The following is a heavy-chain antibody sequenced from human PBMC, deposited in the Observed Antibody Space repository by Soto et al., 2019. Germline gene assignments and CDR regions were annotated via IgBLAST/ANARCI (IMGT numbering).Heavy chain of an antibody. D-gene: IGHD3-10*01. CDR2: ISSNGGST. CDR3: ASGGGPMVRGVIFAFDI. CDR1: GFTFSSYA. V-gene: IGHV3-64*01. Sequence: VQLVESGGGLVQPGGSLRLSCAASGFTFSSYAMHWVRQAPGKGLEYVSAISSNGGSTYYANSVKGRFTISRDNSKNTLYLQMGSLRAEDMAVYYCASGGGPMVRGVIFAFDIWCQGTMVTVSS. J-gene: IGHJ3*02.